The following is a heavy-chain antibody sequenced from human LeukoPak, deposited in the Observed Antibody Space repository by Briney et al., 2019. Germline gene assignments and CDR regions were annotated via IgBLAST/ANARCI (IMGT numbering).Heavy chain of an antibody. V-gene: IGHV3-21*01. CDR3: ARASDSSGYYSYFDH. D-gene: IGHD3-22*01. CDR2: ISSGSSYI. CDR1: GFTFSSYW. J-gene: IGHJ1*01. Sequence: GGSLRLSCAASGFTFSSYWMHWVRQAPGKGLVWVSSISSGSSYIYYADSVKGRFTISRDNAKNSLYLQMNSLRAEDTAVYYCARASDSSGYYSYFDHWGQGTLVTVSS.